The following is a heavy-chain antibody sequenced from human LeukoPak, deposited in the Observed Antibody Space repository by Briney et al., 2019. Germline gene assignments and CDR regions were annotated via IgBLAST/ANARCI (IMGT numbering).Heavy chain of an antibody. CDR2: INPSGGST. V-gene: IGHV1-46*01. J-gene: IGHJ6*02. CDR3: ARDQLVGDLPRMDV. CDR1: GYTFTSYY. Sequence: ASVKVSFKGSGYTFTSYYMHWVGQAPGQGGEGMVIINPSGGSTSYAQKFQGRVTMTRDTSTSTVYMEMSTLRSEDTAVYYCARDQLVGDLPRMDVWAKGPRSPSP. D-gene: IGHD3-10*01.